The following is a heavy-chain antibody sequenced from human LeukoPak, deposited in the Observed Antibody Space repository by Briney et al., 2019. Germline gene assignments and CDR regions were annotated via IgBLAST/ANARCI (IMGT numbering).Heavy chain of an antibody. CDR1: GYSFTNYW. J-gene: IGHJ3*02. D-gene: IGHD2-15*01. Sequence: GESLKISCKGSGYSFTNYWIGWGRQMAGKGVEWMGIIYPGDSDARYSPSFQGQVTISADKSISTVYLQWSSLMASDTAMYYCAKPSPRYCSGGTCDAFDIWGQGTMVTVSS. CDR2: IYPGDSDA. CDR3: AKPSPRYCSGGTCDAFDI. V-gene: IGHV5-51*01.